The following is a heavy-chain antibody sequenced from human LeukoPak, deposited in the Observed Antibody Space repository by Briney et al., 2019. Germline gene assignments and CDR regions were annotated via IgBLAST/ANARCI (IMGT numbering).Heavy chain of an antibody. V-gene: IGHV3-23*01. CDR2: ISGSGGST. D-gene: IGHD3-10*01. Sequence: GGSLRLSCAASGFTFNNYAMSWVRQAPGKGLEWVSAISGSGGSTYYADSVKGRFTISRDNSKNTLYLQMNSLRAEDTAVYYCARDLPYGSGIWFDPWGQGTLVTVSS. CDR3: ARDLPYGSGIWFDP. CDR1: GFTFNNYA. J-gene: IGHJ5*02.